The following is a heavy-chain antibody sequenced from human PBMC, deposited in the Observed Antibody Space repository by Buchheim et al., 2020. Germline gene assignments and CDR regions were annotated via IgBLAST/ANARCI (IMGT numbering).Heavy chain of an antibody. D-gene: IGHD2-8*01. Sequence: EVQLLESGGGLLQPGGSLRLSCAASGFTFSSYAMSWVRQAPGKGREWVSAISGSGVSAYSADSVKGRFTISRDNSKNTLYLQMNSLRAEDTAVYYCANGGYCTNGVCSSIDYWGQGTL. CDR2: ISGSGVSA. J-gene: IGHJ4*02. CDR1: GFTFSSYA. CDR3: ANGGYCTNGVCSSIDY. V-gene: IGHV3-23*01.